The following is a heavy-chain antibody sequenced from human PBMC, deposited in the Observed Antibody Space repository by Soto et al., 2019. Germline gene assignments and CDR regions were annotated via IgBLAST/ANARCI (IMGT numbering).Heavy chain of an antibody. J-gene: IGHJ6*03. V-gene: IGHV1-69*02. D-gene: IGHD3-3*01. CDR3: ASGNRFLEWSPEQQAEYYYYYYMDV. CDR1: GGTFSSYT. CDR2: IIPILGIA. Sequence: GASVKVSCKASGGTFSSYTISWVRQAPGQGLEWMGRIIPILGIANYAQKFQGRVTITADKSTSTAYMELSSLRSEDTAVYYCASGNRFLEWSPEQQAEYYYYYYMDVWGKGTTVTVSS.